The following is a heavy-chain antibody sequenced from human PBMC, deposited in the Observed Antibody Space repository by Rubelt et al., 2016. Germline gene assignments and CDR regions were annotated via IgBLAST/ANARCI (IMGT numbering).Heavy chain of an antibody. CDR1: GGTFSSYA. V-gene: IGHV1-46*01. CDR3: ARTKTVEMATIPLAY. D-gene: IGHD5-24*01. J-gene: IGHJ4*02. CDR2: INPSGGST. Sequence: QVQLVQSGAEVKKPGSSVKVSCKASGGTFSSYAISWVRQAPGQGLEWMGRINPSGGSTSYAQKFQGRVTMTRDTSTSTVYMELSSLRSEDTAVYYWARTKTVEMATIPLAYWGQGTLVTVSS.